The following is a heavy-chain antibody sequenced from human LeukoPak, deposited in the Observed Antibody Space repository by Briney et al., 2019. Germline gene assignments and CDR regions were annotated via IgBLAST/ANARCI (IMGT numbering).Heavy chain of an antibody. D-gene: IGHD3-9*01. J-gene: IGHJ4*01. CDR1: GFTFSSYA. CDR2: IWYDGGNK. Sequence: GGSLRLSCAASGFTFSSYAMHWVRQAPSKGLEWVAVIWYDGGNKYYADSVKGRFTISRDNSKNTLYLQMNSLRAEDTAVYYCARANYDILTGHKRDCFDYWGQGTLVNGSS. CDR3: ARANYDILTGHKRDCFDY. V-gene: IGHV3-33*01.